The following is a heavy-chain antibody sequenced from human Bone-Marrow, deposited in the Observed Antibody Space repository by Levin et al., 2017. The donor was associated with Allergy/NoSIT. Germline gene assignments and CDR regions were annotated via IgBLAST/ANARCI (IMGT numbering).Heavy chain of an antibody. CDR3: ARDGVGAANFDY. Sequence: RAGGSLRLSCKASGVTSSNYAITWVRQAPGQGLEWMGGIFAIFGPANYAQKFQGRVTIIADESTSTAYMELNSLRFEDTAVYYCARDGVGAANFDYWGQGTLVTVSS. V-gene: IGHV1-69*01. J-gene: IGHJ4*02. CDR2: IFAIFGPA. D-gene: IGHD2-15*01. CDR1: GVTSSNYA.